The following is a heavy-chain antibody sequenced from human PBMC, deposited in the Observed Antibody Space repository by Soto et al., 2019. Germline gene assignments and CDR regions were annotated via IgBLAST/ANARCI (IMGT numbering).Heavy chain of an antibody. D-gene: IGHD4-17*01. Sequence: HPGGSLRLSCAASGFTFSSYAMSWVRQAPGKGLEWVSAISGSGGSTYYADSVKGRFTISRDNSKNTLYLQMNSLRAEDTAVYYCAKDRDMTTVTQDAFDIWGQGTMVTVSS. V-gene: IGHV3-23*01. CDR3: AKDRDMTTVTQDAFDI. CDR1: GFTFSSYA. CDR2: ISGSGGST. J-gene: IGHJ3*02.